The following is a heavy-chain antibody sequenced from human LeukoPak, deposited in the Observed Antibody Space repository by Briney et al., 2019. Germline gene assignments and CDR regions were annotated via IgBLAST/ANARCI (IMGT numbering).Heavy chain of an antibody. J-gene: IGHJ4*02. D-gene: IGHD3-22*01. Sequence: QAGESLKISCAASGFTFSSFAMTCVRQAPGKGLEWVSTITGSDDKTYYGDSVKGRFTISRDYSKNTLRLQMNSLIVEDTDIYYCATGPHVGSGYHPDYWGQGTLVTVSS. V-gene: IGHV3-23*01. CDR1: GFTFSSFA. CDR3: ATGPHVGSGYHPDY. CDR2: ITGSDDKT.